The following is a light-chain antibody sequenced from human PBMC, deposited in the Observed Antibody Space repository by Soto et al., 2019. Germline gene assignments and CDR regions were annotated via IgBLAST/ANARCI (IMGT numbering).Light chain of an antibody. Sequence: DIQMTRSPSTLSASVGDRVTITCRASQSVSSWLAWYQQKPGKAPKLLIYDASSLESGVPSRFSGSGSGTEFTLTISNLQPDDFASYYCQQYKSYSWTFGQGTKVEIK. CDR2: DAS. V-gene: IGKV1-5*01. J-gene: IGKJ1*01. CDR1: QSVSSW. CDR3: QQYKSYSWT.